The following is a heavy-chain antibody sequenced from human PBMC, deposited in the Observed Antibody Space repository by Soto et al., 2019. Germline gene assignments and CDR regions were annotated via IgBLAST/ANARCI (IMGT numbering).Heavy chain of an antibody. Sequence: SETLSLTCTVFGGTVSSYYWSWIRPSTGKGLEWIGYIYYSGSTKYKPSLMSRVTISVDTSKNQFSLKVSSATAADTAVYYCATGRFSAMIRGVIMFDPWGQGTLVTVS. J-gene: IGHJ5*02. D-gene: IGHD3-10*01. CDR3: ATGRFSAMIRGVIMFDP. CDR1: GGTVSSYY. V-gene: IGHV4-59*08. CDR2: IYYSGST.